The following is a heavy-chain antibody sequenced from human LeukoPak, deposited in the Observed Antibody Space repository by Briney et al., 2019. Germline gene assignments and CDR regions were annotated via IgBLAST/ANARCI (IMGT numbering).Heavy chain of an antibody. D-gene: IGHD5-12*01. V-gene: IGHV3-9*01. CDR3: AKATSGRDFDY. Sequence: PGRSLRLSCAASGFAFDDYAMRWVRQAPGKGLEWVSGISWNSGRLGYADSVKGRFTISRDNAKDSLFLQMNSLRTEDTALYYCAKATSGRDFDYWGQETLVTVSS. CDR1: GFAFDDYA. J-gene: IGHJ4*02. CDR2: ISWNSGRL.